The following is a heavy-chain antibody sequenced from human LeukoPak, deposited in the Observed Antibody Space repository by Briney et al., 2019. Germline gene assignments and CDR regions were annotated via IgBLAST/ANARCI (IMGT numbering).Heavy chain of an antibody. CDR2: ISGSGGST. D-gene: IGHD5-24*01. J-gene: IGHJ4*02. V-gene: IGHV3-23*01. CDR3: ARGRDGYNPLGY. Sequence: GGSLRLSCTASGFTFGDYAMSWFRQAPGKGLEWVSAISGSGGSTYYADSVKGRFTISRDNSKNTLYLQMNSLRAEDTAVYYCARGRDGYNPLGYWGQGTLVTVSS. CDR1: GFTFGDYA.